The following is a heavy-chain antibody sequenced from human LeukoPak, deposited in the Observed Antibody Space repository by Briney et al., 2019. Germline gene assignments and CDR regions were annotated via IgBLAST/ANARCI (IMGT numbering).Heavy chain of an antibody. CDR2: IYTSGST. Sequence: PSETLSLTCTVSGGSISSGSYYWSWIRQPAGKGLEWIGRIYTSGSTNYNPSLKSRVTISVDTSKNQFFLKLSSVTAADTAVYYCARAEEGSEMDVWGKGTTVTVSS. D-gene: IGHD2-15*01. V-gene: IGHV4-61*02. CDR3: ARAEEGSEMDV. CDR1: GGSISSGSYY. J-gene: IGHJ6*04.